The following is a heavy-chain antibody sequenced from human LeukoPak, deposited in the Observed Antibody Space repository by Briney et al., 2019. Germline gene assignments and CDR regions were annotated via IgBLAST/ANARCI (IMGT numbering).Heavy chain of an antibody. CDR3: ARAGLVYYFDY. D-gene: IGHD3/OR15-3a*01. CDR2: ISSSGSTI. J-gene: IGHJ4*02. Sequence: GGTLRLSCAASGFTFSSYEMNWVRQAPGKGLEWVSYISSSGSTIYYADSVKGRFTISRDNSKNTLYLQMNSLRAEDTAVYYCARAGLVYYFDYWGQGTLVTVSS. CDR1: GFTFSSYE. V-gene: IGHV3-48*03.